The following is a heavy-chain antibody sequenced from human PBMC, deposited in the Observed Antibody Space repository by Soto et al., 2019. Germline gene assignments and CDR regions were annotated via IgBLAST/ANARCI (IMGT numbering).Heavy chain of an antibody. CDR2: IYWIDDE. J-gene: IGHJ3*01. D-gene: IGHD6-6*01. CDR1: GFSLTTSGVG. CDR3: APSRRSSGDAFDF. V-gene: IGHV2-5*01. Sequence: SGPTLVNPTQTVTLTCTFSGFSLTTSGVGVGWIRQRPGKALEWLALIYWIDDERYSPSLRSRLTNTKATAKTPVVLTMTTMEAVHTATDYCAPSRRSSGDAFDFWGQGTMVTVS.